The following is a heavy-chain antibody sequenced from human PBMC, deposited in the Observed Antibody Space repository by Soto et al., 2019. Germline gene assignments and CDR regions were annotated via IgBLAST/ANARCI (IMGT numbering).Heavy chain of an antibody. CDR3: ARMYYDFWSGYSDY. CDR1: GYTFTSYD. D-gene: IGHD3-3*01. J-gene: IGHJ4*02. CDR2: MNPNSGNT. Sequence: ASVKVSCKASGYTFTSYDIDWVRQATGQGLEWMGWMNPNSGNTGYAQKFQGRVTMTRNTSISTAYMELSSLRSEDTAVYYCARMYYDFWSGYSDYWGQGTLVTAPQ. V-gene: IGHV1-8*01.